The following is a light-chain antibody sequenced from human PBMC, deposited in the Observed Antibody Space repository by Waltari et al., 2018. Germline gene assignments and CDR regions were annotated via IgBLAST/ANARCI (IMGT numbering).Light chain of an antibody. J-gene: IGLJ1*01. V-gene: IGLV2-23*02. Sequence: QSALTQPASVSGTPGQSITISCSGTTSDVGSYDLVSWYQQHPGEAPKLLICEVFKRAPDPSSRFSGAKSGSTASLTISGLQPEDEADYYCCSYAGRGTYVFGSGTKVTVL. CDR3: CSYAGRGTYV. CDR2: EVF. CDR1: TSDVGSYDL.